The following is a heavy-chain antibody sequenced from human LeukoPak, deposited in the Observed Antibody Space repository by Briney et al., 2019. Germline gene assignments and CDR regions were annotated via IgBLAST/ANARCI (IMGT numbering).Heavy chain of an antibody. V-gene: IGHV3-23*01. CDR1: GFTFSSYA. J-gene: IGHJ6*03. CDR3: AKGGAAAGTGYYYYYYMDV. Sequence: PGGSLRLSCAASGFTFSSYAMSWVRQAPRKGLEWVSTISVSGGSTYYADSVKGRFTISRDNSKNTLYLQMNSLRAEDTAVYYCAKGGAAAGTGYYYYYYMDVWGKGTTVTVSS. CDR2: ISVSGGST. D-gene: IGHD6-13*01.